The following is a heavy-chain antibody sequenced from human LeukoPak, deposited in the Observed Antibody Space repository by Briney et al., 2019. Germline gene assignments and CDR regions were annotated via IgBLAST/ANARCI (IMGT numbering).Heavy chain of an antibody. V-gene: IGHV3-74*01. CDR2: IKSDGSSE. D-gene: IGHD3-3*01. CDR3: ARELEGYYDA. J-gene: IGHJ4*02. Sequence: GGSLRLSCAASGFTFRSSWMHWVRQAPGKGPEWVSRIKSDGSSEGYAEPVKGRFTISRDNTKNTLYLQMNSLRAEDTAVYYCARELEGYYDAWGQGTLVTVSS. CDR1: GFTFRSSW.